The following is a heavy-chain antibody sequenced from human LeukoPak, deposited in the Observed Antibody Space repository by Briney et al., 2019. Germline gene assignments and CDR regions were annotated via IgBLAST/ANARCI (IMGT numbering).Heavy chain of an antibody. Sequence: GGSLRLSCAASGFTFSSYWMHWVRQAPGKGLVWVSRINSDGSSTSYADSVKGRFTISRDNAKNTLYLQMNSLRAEDTAVYYCARVGGYDSSGYYYDGWFSWGQGTLVTVSS. CDR3: ARVGGYDSSGYYYDGWFS. CDR2: INSDGSST. J-gene: IGHJ5*02. V-gene: IGHV3-74*01. CDR1: GFTFSSYW. D-gene: IGHD3-22*01.